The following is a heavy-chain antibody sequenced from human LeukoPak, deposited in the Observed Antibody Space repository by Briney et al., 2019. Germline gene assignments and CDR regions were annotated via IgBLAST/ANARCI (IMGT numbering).Heavy chain of an antibody. Sequence: GRSLRLSCAASGFTFSSYAMHWVRQAPGKGLEWVAVISYDGSNKYYADSVKGRFTISRDNSKNTLYLQMNSLRAEDTAVYYCARDRSRTTFWGYYYMDVWGKGTTVTVPS. CDR1: GFTFSSYA. CDR3: ARDRSRTTFWGYYYMDV. CDR2: ISYDGSNK. D-gene: IGHD2/OR15-2a*01. J-gene: IGHJ6*03. V-gene: IGHV3-30-3*01.